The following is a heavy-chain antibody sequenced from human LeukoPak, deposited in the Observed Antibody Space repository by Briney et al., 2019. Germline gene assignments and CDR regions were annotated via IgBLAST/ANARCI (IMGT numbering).Heavy chain of an antibody. D-gene: IGHD2-2*01. Sequence: GASVKVSCKASGYTFTSYYMHWVRQAPGQGLEWMGIINPSGGSTSYAQKFQGRVTMTRDTSTSTVYMELSSLRSEDTAVYYCAREGPIRGYCSSTGCSLGWWFDPWGQGTLVTVSS. CDR2: INPSGGST. CDR1: GYTFTSYY. CDR3: AREGPIRGYCSSTGCSLGWWFDP. J-gene: IGHJ5*02. V-gene: IGHV1-46*01.